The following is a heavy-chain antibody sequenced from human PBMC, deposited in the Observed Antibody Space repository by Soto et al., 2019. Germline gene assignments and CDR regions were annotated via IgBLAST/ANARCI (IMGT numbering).Heavy chain of an antibody. CDR2: TSNSGST. V-gene: IGHV4-31*03. CDR3: ARGGGSTKVDY. Sequence: QVQLQESGPGLVKPSQTLSLTCTVSGCSITSSGYYWSWIRQHPGEGLEWIGFTSNSGSTSYNPSLTSRVTISVDTSSNQYSLNLKSVTAADTAVYYCARGGGSTKVDYWGQGTLVTVSP. CDR1: GCSITSSGYY. J-gene: IGHJ4*02. D-gene: IGHD2-2*01.